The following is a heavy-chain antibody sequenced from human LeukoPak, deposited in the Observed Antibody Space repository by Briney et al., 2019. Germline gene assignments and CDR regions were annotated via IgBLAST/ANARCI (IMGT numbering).Heavy chain of an antibody. D-gene: IGHD2-8*02. V-gene: IGHV3-30*02. Sequence: PGGSLRLSCAASGFSFRHYGMHWVRQAPGKGLEWVAFINYDGSNKYYADSVRGRFTISRDNSKSTLSLQMNSLRAEDTAIYYCATYGQVLLPFESWGQGTLVTVSS. CDR2: INYDGSNK. J-gene: IGHJ4*02. CDR1: GFSFRHYG. CDR3: ATYGQVLLPFES.